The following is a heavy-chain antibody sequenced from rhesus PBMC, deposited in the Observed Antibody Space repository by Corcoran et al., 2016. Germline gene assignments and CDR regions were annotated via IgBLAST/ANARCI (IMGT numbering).Heavy chain of an antibody. D-gene: IGHD3-28*01. CDR3: ARRSQYDRTYYFDY. CDR2: IYGRAGRP. CDR1: GGSISSSNW. Sequence: QVQLQESGPAVVKPSETLSLTCAVSGGSISSSNWWSWIRQSPGKGLEGIGGIYGRAGRPEYNPSLKGRVTLSIDTSKNQFSLQLGSVTAGTAVYYCARRSQYDRTYYFDYWGQGVLVTCSS. V-gene: IGHV4-93*02. J-gene: IGHJ4*01.